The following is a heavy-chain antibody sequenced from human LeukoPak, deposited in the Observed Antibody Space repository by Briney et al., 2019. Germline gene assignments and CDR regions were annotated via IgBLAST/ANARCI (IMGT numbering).Heavy chain of an antibody. CDR1: GGSFSGYY. CDR2: INHSGST. CDR3: ARGVVVVAATSGWFDP. D-gene: IGHD2-15*01. V-gene: IGHV4-34*01. J-gene: IGHJ5*02. Sequence: PSETLSLTCAVYGGSFSGYYWSWIRQPPGKGLEWIGEINHSGSTNYNPSLKSRVTISVDTSKNQFFPKLSSVTAADTAVYYCARGVVVVAATSGWFDPWGQGTLVTVSA.